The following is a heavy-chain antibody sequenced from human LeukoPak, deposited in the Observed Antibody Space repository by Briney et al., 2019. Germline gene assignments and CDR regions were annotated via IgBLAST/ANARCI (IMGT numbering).Heavy chain of an antibody. CDR3: GRRDYYYYYMDV. Sequence: ASVKVYCKASGYTFTSYYMHWVRQAPGQGLEWMGWINPNSGGTNYAQKFQGRVTMTRDTSISTAYMELSRLRSDDTAVYYCGRRDYYYYYMDVWGKGTTVTVSS. CDR1: GYTFTSYY. V-gene: IGHV1-2*02. CDR2: INPNSGGT. J-gene: IGHJ6*03.